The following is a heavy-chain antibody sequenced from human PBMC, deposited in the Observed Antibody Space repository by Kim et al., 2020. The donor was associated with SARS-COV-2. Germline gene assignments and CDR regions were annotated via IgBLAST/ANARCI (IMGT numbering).Heavy chain of an antibody. Sequence: YAQKCQGRVTITADESTSTAYMELSSRRSEDTAVYYCARAEVVVGAFDIWGQGTMVTVSS. D-gene: IGHD2-21*01. CDR3: ARAEVVVGAFDI. V-gene: IGHV1-69*01. J-gene: IGHJ3*02.